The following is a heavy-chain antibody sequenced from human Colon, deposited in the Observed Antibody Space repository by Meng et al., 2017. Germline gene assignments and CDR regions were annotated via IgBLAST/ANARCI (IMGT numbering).Heavy chain of an antibody. CDR1: GGSFSDYY. J-gene: IGHJ4*02. CDR3: ARGVDWAKSGNF. D-gene: IGHD3-9*01. V-gene: IGHV4-34*01. Sequence: QVQLRQCGAGLLKPAETLALTCAVYGGSFSDYYLPWIRQPPGKGLEWVGEIHPSGSTYYSPSLQSRVTITLDTSKNQFSLTLSSMTAADTAVYYCARGVDWAKSGNFWGQGTLVTVSS. CDR2: IHPSGST.